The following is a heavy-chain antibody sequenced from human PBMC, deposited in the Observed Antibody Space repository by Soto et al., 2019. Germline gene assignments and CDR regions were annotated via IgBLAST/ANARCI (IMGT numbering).Heavy chain of an antibody. J-gene: IGHJ4*02. CDR3: AMVPFAYRVMIADY. CDR2: IYYSGST. CDR1: GGSISSSSYY. D-gene: IGHD3-16*01. Sequence: QLQLQESGPGLVKPSETLSLTCTVSGGSISSSSYYWGWIRQPPGKGLEWIGSIYYSGSTYYNPSLKSRVTISVDTSKNQFSLKLSSVTAADTAVYYCAMVPFAYRVMIADYWGQGTLVTVSS. V-gene: IGHV4-39*01.